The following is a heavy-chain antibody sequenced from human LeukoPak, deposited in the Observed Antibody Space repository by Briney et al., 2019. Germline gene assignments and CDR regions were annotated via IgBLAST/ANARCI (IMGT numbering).Heavy chain of an antibody. CDR1: GFAFSSYT. J-gene: IGHJ4*02. V-gene: IGHV3-23*01. D-gene: IGHD3-22*01. Sequence: PGGSLRLSCAASGFAFSSYTMTWVRQAPGKGLEWVSAIGGSTYYADSVKGRFTISRDNSKNTLYLQMNSLRAEDTAVYYCAKGEGRITMIVVVIHYFDYWGQGTLVTVSS. CDR3: AKGEGRITMIVVVIHYFDY. CDR2: IGGST.